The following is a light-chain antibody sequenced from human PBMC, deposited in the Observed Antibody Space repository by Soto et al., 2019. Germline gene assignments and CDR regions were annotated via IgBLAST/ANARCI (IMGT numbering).Light chain of an antibody. Sequence: QSVLTQPPSASGTPGQRVTISCSGSSSNIGSNYVYWYQQLPGTAPKLPIYRNNQRPSGVPDRFSGSKSGTSASLAISGLRAEDEDDYYCAAWDDSLSVWVFGGGTKLTVL. CDR1: SSNIGSNY. CDR2: RNN. CDR3: AAWDDSLSVWV. V-gene: IGLV1-47*01. J-gene: IGLJ3*02.